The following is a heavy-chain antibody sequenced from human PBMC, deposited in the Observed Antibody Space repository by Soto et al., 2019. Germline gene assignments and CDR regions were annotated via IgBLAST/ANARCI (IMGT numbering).Heavy chain of an antibody. D-gene: IGHD7-27*01. CDR1: GFSFSSYS. V-gene: IGHV3-48*02. Sequence: EAQLVESGGGLVQPGGSLRLSCVASGFSFSSYSVSLVRQAPGKGLEWISYIDPTSSRIYYADSVKGRFAISRDNAENSLYLQVNSLRDEDTALYYCERDRLTGDAREAFDVWGQGTMVTVSS. CDR2: IDPTSSRI. J-gene: IGHJ3*01. CDR3: ERDRLTGDAREAFDV.